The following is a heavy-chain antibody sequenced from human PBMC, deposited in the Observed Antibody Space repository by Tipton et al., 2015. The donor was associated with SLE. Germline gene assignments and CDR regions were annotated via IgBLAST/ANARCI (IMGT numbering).Heavy chain of an antibody. CDR2: INHSGST. V-gene: IGHV4-34*01. CDR1: GGSISSYY. J-gene: IGHJ4*02. D-gene: IGHD6-13*01. CDR3: ARRGIAAAGPDY. Sequence: LRLSCTVSGGSISSYYWSWIRQPPGKGLEWIGEINHSGSTNYNPSLKSRVTISVDTSKNQFSLKLSSVTAADTAVYYCARRGIAAAGPDYWGQGTLVTVSS.